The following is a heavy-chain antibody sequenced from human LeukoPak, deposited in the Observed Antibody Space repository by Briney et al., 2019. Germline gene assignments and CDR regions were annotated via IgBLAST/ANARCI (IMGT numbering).Heavy chain of an antibody. CDR1: GRSLSPLY. D-gene: IGHD6-25*01. J-gene: IGHJ4*02. V-gene: IGHV4-59*01. CDR2: IYYSGTT. CDR3: GIDPASAGGLYY. Sequence: SETLSLTCSVCGRSLSPLYWRWIRQPPGKGLEWIGYIYYSGTTNYNPSLQSRVTISVATSKKQFSLKLSSVTAANTALYYCGIDPASAGGLYYWGQGSLVTVSS.